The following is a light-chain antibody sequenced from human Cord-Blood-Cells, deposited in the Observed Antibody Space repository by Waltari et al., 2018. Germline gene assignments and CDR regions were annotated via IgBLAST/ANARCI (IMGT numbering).Light chain of an antibody. V-gene: IGKV1-39*01. Sequence: DIQMTQSPSSLSASVGDRVTITCRASQSISSYLNWYQPKPGKAPKLLIYAASSLQSGVPLRFSGSGSGTDFTLTISSLQPEDFATYYCQQSYSTPLTFGGGTKVEIK. CDR1: QSISSY. CDR3: QQSYSTPLT. CDR2: AAS. J-gene: IGKJ4*01.